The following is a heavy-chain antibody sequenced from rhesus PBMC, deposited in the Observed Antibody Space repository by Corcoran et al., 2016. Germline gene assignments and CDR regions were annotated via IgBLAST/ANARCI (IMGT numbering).Heavy chain of an antibody. CDR1: GFTFSDYY. J-gene: IGHJ4*01. CDR3: ARHRGYSGYSLDY. D-gene: IGHD5-42*01. V-gene: IGHV3-116*02. CDR2: IRKKANGGTA. Sequence: EVRLVESGGGLVQPGGSLRLSCAASGFTFSDYYMSWVRQAQGKGPEGVGLIRKKANGGTAEYTASVKGRFTISRDDSKSIASLQMNSLKTEDTAVYYCARHRGYSGYSLDYWGQGVLVTVSS.